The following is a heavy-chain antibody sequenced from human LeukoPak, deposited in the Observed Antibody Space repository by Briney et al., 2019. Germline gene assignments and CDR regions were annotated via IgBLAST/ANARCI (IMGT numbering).Heavy chain of an antibody. CDR2: INPNSGGT. Sequence: ASVKVSCKASGCTFTGYYTHWVRQAPGQGLEWMGWINPNSGGTNYAQKFQGRVTMTRDTSISTAYMELSRLRSDDTAVYYCARKYSYGTYDAFDIWGQGTMVTVSS. CDR3: ARKYSYGTYDAFDI. CDR1: GCTFTGYY. D-gene: IGHD5-18*01. J-gene: IGHJ3*02. V-gene: IGHV1-2*02.